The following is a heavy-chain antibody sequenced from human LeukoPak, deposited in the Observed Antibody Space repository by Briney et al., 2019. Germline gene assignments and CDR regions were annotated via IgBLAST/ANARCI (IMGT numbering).Heavy chain of an antibody. CDR2: SFFSGST. Sequence: SETLSLTCTVSGGSLSSYYWSWLRQPPGKGLEWIGYSFFSGSTNYNPSLKSRVTISLDTSKNQFSLRLNAVAAADTVVYYCARSGLGSGWYGWGQGTLVTASS. J-gene: IGHJ4*02. D-gene: IGHD6-19*01. CDR3: ARSGLGSGWYG. V-gene: IGHV4-59*01. CDR1: GGSLSSYY.